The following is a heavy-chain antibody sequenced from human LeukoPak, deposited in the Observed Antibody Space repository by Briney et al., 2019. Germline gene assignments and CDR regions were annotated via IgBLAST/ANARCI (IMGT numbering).Heavy chain of an antibody. Sequence: ASVKVSCKASGYTFTSYDINWVRQATGQGHEWMGWMNPNSGNTGYAQKFQGRVTMTRNTSISTAYMELSSLRSEDTAVYYCASAGDTAMSFDYWGQGTLVTVSS. CDR3: ASAGDTAMSFDY. CDR1: GYTFTSYD. CDR2: MNPNSGNT. V-gene: IGHV1-8*01. D-gene: IGHD5-18*01. J-gene: IGHJ4*02.